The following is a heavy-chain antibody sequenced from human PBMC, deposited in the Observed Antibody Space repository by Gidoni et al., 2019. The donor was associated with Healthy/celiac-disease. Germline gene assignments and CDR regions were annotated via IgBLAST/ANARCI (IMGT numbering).Heavy chain of an antibody. CDR3: AKGQGDDSNSIYYYYYGMDV. CDR2: MRGSGGST. D-gene: IGHD4-4*01. J-gene: IGHJ6*02. CDR1: GFTFSSYA. Sequence: VQLLESGGGLVPPGGSLRLSCSAPGFTFSSYAISWVRQAPGKGLVWVSAMRGSGGSTYYANSVKGRFTISRDNSKNTLYLQMNSLRAEDTAVYYCAKGQGDDSNSIYYYYYGMDVWGQGTTVTVSS. V-gene: IGHV3-23*01.